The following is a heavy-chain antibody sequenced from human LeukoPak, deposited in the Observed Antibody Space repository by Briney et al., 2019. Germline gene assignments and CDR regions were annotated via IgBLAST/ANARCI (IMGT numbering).Heavy chain of an antibody. V-gene: IGHV1-24*01. CDR1: GYTLTELS. CDR2: FDPEDGET. J-gene: IGHJ6*02. CDR3: ATDLASRVPAAIPYYYYGMDV. Sequence: ASVKVSCKVSGYTLTELSMHWVRQAPGKGLEWMGGFDPEDGETIYAQKFQGRVTMTEDTSTDTAYMELSSLRSEDTAVYYCATDLASRVPAAIPYYYYGMDVWGQGTTVTVSS. D-gene: IGHD2-2*02.